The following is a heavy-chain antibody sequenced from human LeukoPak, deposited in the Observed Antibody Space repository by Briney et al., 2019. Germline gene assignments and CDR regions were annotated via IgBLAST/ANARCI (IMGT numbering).Heavy chain of an antibody. D-gene: IGHD6-19*01. J-gene: IGHJ6*02. Sequence: PGASVKVSCKASGYTFTSYDINWVRQATGQGLEWMGWMNPNSGNTGYAQKFQGRVTMTRNTSISTAYMELSSLRSEDTAVYYCARGQFIAVAGIETEGAAYYYYGMDVWGQGTTVTVSS. CDR3: ARGQFIAVAGIETEGAAYYYYGMDV. CDR1: GYTFTSYD. V-gene: IGHV1-8*01. CDR2: MNPNSGNT.